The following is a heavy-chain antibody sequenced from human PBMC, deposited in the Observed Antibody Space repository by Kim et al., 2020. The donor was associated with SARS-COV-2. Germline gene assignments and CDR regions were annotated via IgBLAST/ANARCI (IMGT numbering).Heavy chain of an antibody. J-gene: IGHJ6*02. CDR1: GYSFTSYW. CDR2: IDPSDSYT. CDR3: ARLGTTWSHYYYYGMDV. V-gene: IGHV5-10-1*01. Sequence: GESLKISCKGSGYSFTSYWISWVRQMPGKGLEWMGRIDPSDSYTNYSPSFQGHVTISADKSISTAYLQWSSLKASDTAMYYCARLGTTWSHYYYYGMDVWGQGTTVTVSS. D-gene: IGHD1-1*01.